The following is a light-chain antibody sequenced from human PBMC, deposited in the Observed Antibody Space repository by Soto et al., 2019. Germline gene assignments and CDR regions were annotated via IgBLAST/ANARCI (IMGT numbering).Light chain of an antibody. Sequence: EIVLTQSPGTLSLSPGERATLSCRASQSVSSSYLAWYQQKPGQAPRLLIYGASSRATGIPDRFSGSGSGTDFAITISRLEPEDFAVYYCQQYGSSPVTFGQGTKLEIK. CDR3: QQYGSSPVT. CDR1: QSVSSSY. J-gene: IGKJ2*01. CDR2: GAS. V-gene: IGKV3-20*01.